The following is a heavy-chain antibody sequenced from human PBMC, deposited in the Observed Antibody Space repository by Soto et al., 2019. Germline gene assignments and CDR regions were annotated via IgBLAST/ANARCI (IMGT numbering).Heavy chain of an antibody. J-gene: IGHJ4*02. D-gene: IGHD3-22*01. CDR2: ISSSSSYI. CDR3: ARDPRYYYDSSGYFPR. V-gene: IGHV3-21*01. CDR1: GFTFSSYS. Sequence: GGSLRLSCAASGFTFSSYSMNWVRQAPGKGLEWVSSISSSSSYIYYADSVKGRFTISRDNAKNSLYLQMNSLRAEDTAVYYCARDPRYYYDSSGYFPRWGQGTLVTVSS.